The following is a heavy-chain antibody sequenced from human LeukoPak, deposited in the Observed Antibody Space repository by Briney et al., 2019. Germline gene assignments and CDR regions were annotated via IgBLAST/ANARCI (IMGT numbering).Heavy chain of an antibody. CDR1: GYTFTNYY. Sequence: ASVKVSCKASGYTFTNYYMHWVRQAPGQGLEWMGIINPSGGSTTYAQKFQGRVTLTRDMSTSTVYMDLSSLRSEDTAVYYCARTGEAGTFLYYYMDVWGKGTTVTVSS. CDR2: INPSGGST. CDR3: ARTGEAGTFLYYYMDV. V-gene: IGHV1-46*01. D-gene: IGHD6-19*01. J-gene: IGHJ6*03.